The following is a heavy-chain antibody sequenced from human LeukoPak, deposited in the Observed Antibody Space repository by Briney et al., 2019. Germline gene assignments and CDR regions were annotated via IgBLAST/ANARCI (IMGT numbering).Heavy chain of an antibody. CDR3: AKAMTTVTTEFDY. CDR1: GFTFDDYA. V-gene: IGHV3-9*01. D-gene: IGHD4-4*01. J-gene: IGHJ4*02. CDR2: ISWNSGSI. Sequence: SGGSLRLSCAASGFTFDDYAMHWVRQAPGKGLEWVSGISWNSGSIGYADSVKGRFTISRDNAKNSLYLQMNSLRAEDTALYYCAKAMTTVTTEFDYWGQGTLVTVSS.